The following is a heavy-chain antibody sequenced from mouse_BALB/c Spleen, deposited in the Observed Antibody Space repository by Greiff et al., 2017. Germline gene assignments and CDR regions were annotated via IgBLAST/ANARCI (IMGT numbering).Heavy chain of an antibody. J-gene: IGHJ4*01. Sequence: EVMLVESGGGLVKPGGSLKLSCAASGFTFSSYAMSWVRQTPEKRLEWVASISSGGSTYYPDSVKGRFTISRDNARNILYLQMSSLRSEDTAMYYCARVGITTVVALYAMDYWGQGTSVTVSS. D-gene: IGHD1-1*01. CDR3: ARVGITTVVALYAMDY. V-gene: IGHV5-6-5*01. CDR2: ISSGGST. CDR1: GFTFSSYA.